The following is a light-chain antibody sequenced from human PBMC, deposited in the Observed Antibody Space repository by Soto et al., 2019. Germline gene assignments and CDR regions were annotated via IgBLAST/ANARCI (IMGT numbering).Light chain of an antibody. CDR2: DVT. J-gene: IGLJ3*02. V-gene: IGLV2-11*01. CDR3: CSHAGGSSWV. Sequence: QSVLTQPRSVSGSPGQSVTISCTGTSGDVGAYDRVSWYQHHPTKAPQLIIYDVTHRPAGVPYRFSGSTSGSTASLTISGLQGEDEADYYCCSHAGGSSWVFGGGTKLTVL. CDR1: SGDVGAYDR.